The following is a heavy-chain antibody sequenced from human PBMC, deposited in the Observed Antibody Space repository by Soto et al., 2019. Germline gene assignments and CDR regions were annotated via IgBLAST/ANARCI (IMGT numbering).Heavy chain of an antibody. V-gene: IGHV3-23*01. CDR1: GFTFSSYA. CDR2: ISGSGGST. CDR3: AKDPASGWYSFWFDP. Sequence: GGSLRLSCAASGFTFSSYAMSWVRQAPGKGLEWVSAISGSGGSTYYADSVKGRFTISRDNSKNTLYLQMNSLRAEDTAVYYCAKDPASGWYSFWFDPWGQGTLVTVSS. D-gene: IGHD6-19*01. J-gene: IGHJ5*02.